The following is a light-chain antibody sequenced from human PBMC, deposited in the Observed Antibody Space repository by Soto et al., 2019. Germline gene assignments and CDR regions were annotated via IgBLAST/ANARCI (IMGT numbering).Light chain of an antibody. CDR3: QSYDSSLAVV. V-gene: IGLV1-40*01. CDR1: SSNIGAGYD. CDR2: DNN. J-gene: IGLJ2*01. Sequence: QSVLTQPPSVSGAPGQRVTISCTGSSSNIGAGYDVHWYQRLPGTAPKLLIYDNNNRPSGVPDRFSGSKSGTSAFLAITGLQAEDEADYYCQSYDSSLAVVFGGGTKLTVL.